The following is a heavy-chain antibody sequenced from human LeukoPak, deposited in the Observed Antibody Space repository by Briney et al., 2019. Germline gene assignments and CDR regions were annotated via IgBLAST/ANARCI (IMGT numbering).Heavy chain of an antibody. D-gene: IGHD3-10*02. CDR2: ITSTSSYI. V-gene: IGHV3-21*06. CDR3: VLLLFGEPH. CDR1: GFTFSSYN. Sequence: KTGGSLRLSCAASGFTFSSYNMDWVRQAPGKGLEWVSSITSTSSYIYYAGSVRGRFTISRDNARNSLYLQMSSLRAEDTAVYYCVLLLFGEPHWGQGTLVTVPS. J-gene: IGHJ4*02.